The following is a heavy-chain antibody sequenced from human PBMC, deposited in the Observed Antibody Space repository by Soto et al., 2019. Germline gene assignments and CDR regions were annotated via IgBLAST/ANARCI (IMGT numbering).Heavy chain of an antibody. Sequence: GASVKVSCKASGYSFTSYAMHWVRQAPGQRLEWMGWINAGNGNTKYSQKFQGRVTITRDTSASTAYMELSSLRSEDTAVYYCARGRAAAGIDPNYYYGMEVWGQGTTVTVSS. J-gene: IGHJ6*02. CDR2: INAGNGNT. D-gene: IGHD6-13*01. V-gene: IGHV1-3*01. CDR1: GYSFTSYA. CDR3: ARGRAAAGIDPNYYYGMEV.